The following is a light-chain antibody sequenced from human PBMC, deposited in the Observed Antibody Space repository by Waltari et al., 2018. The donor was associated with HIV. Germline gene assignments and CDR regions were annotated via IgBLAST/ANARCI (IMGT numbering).Light chain of an antibody. Sequence: QVVLTQSPSASASLGASVKLTCTLSSWHSNYAIAWHQQQSEKGPRYLMKVNSDGSHNNGDGIPARFSVSSAGAERYLTISSLQSEDEADYYCLTWDTGIGVFGGGTKLTVL. CDR3: LTWDTGIGV. CDR1: SWHSNYA. J-gene: IGLJ3*02. V-gene: IGLV4-69*01. CDR2: VNSDGSH.